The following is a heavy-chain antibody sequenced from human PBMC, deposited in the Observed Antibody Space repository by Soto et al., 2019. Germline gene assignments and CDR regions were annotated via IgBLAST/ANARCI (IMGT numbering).Heavy chain of an antibody. V-gene: IGHV4-34*01. J-gene: IGHJ6*02. Sequence: SETLSLTCAVYGGSFSGYYWSWIRQPPGRGLEWIGEIHHSGSTNYNPSLKSRVTISVDTSKNQFSLKLSSVTAADTAVYYCASVTGKDSSSWSSVPKGMDVWGQGTTVTVS. CDR2: IHHSGST. CDR1: GGSFSGYY. D-gene: IGHD6-13*01. CDR3: ASVTGKDSSSWSSVPKGMDV.